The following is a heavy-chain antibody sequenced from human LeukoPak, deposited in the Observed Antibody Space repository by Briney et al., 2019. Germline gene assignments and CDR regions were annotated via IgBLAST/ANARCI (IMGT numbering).Heavy chain of an antibody. CDR2: IIPIFGTA. CDR1: GYTFSRYS. CDR3: ARAYSGYDFFDY. D-gene: IGHD5-12*01. J-gene: IGHJ4*02. V-gene: IGHV1-69*13. Sequence: SVKVSCKASGYTFSRYSITWVRQAPGQGLEWMGGIIPIFGTANYAQKFQGRVTITADESTSTAYMEVSSLRSEDTAVYYCARAYSGYDFFDYWGQGILVTVSS.